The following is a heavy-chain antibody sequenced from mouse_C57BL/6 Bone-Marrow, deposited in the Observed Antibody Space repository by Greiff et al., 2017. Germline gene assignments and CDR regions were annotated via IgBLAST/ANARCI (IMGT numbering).Heavy chain of an antibody. CDR1: GYTFTSYW. CDR3: AQASLLQDY. D-gene: IGHD1-1*01. V-gene: IGHV1-55*01. J-gene: IGHJ2*01. CDR2: IYPGSGST. Sequence: QVHVKQPGAELVKPGASVKMSCKASGYTFTSYWITWVKQRPGQGLEWIGDIYPGSGSTNYNEKFKSKATLTVDTSSSTAYMQLSSLTSEDSAVYYCAQASLLQDYWGQGTTLTVSS.